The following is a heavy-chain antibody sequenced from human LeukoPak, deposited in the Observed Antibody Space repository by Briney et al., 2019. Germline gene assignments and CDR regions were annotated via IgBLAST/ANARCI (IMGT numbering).Heavy chain of an antibody. CDR2: INHRGST. CDR1: GGSFSGYY. V-gene: IGHV4-34*01. J-gene: IGHJ6*04. D-gene: IGHD3-10*01. Sequence: SETLSLTCAVYGGSFSGYYWSWIRQPPGKGLEWIGEINHRGSTNYNPSLKSRVTISVDTSKNRFSMKLSYVTAADTAVYYCARGSRGRYYYGSGSYYNPPHYYSYGMDVWGKGTTVTVSS. CDR3: ARGSRGRYYYGSGSYYNPPHYYSYGMDV.